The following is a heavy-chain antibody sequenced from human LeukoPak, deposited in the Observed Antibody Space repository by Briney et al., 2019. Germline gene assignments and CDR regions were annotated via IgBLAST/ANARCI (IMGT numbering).Heavy chain of an antibody. J-gene: IGHJ4*02. V-gene: IGHV4-34*01. D-gene: IGHD5-18*01. CDR3: ARSIRGYSYGFVY. CDR2: INHSGST. CDR1: GGSFSGYY. Sequence: PSETLSLTCAVYGGSFSGYYWSWIRQPPGKGLEWIGEINHSGSTNYNPSLKSRVTISVDTSKNQFSLKLSSVTAADTAVYYCARSIRGYSYGFVYWGQGTLVTVSS.